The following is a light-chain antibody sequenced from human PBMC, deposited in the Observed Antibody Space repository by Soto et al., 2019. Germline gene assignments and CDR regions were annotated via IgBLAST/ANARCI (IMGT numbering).Light chain of an antibody. CDR3: SSYTSSSSWV. CDR1: SSDVGGYNY. J-gene: IGLJ7*01. CDR2: EVS. Sequence: QPASVSGSPGQSITISCTGTSSDVGGYNYVSWYQQHPGKAPKLMIYEVSNRPSGVSNRFSGSKSGNTASLTISGLQAEDEADYYCSSYTSSSSWVFGGGTQLTVL. V-gene: IGLV2-14*01.